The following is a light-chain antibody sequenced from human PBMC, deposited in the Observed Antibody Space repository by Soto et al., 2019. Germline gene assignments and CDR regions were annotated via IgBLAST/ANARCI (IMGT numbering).Light chain of an antibody. CDR2: NAD. V-gene: IGKV1-5*01. Sequence: DIQMTQSPSTLSASVGDRVTITCRASQDINRWLAWYQQKPGKAPKILIYNADTLESGVPSRFSGSGYGTEFILTISSLQPDDFATYYCQQFSLYWAVGQVTKLDNK. J-gene: IGKJ1*01. CDR3: QQFSLYWA. CDR1: QDINRW.